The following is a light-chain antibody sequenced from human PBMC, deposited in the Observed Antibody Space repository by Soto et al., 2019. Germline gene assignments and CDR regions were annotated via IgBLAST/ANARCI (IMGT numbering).Light chain of an antibody. V-gene: IGKV1-8*01. CDR2: AAS. Sequence: AIRMTQSPSSISAFTGDRVTITCRTSGPISTCLAWYQQKPGKTPTLLMYAASTLQSGVPSRFSGSGSGTDFTLTISCLQSEDFATYYCQQYYTYPLAFGQGTNIEIK. J-gene: IGKJ1*01. CDR3: QQYYTYPLA. CDR1: GPISTC.